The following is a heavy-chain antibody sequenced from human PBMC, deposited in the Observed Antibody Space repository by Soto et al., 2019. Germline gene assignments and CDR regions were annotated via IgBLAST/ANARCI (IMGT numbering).Heavy chain of an antibody. J-gene: IGHJ4*02. D-gene: IGHD6-13*01. CDR1: EGTFNSYA. Sequence: QAQVVQSGAEVRKPGSSVKLSCKASEGTFNSYAIAWVRQAPGQGLEWMGGIIPYYSTLNYAQKFQDRVTMTADDSTNTVYMELSRLRSDDTAVYFCASGASRWYPTFFDSWDQGTLVTVSS. V-gene: IGHV1-69*01. CDR3: ASGASRWYPTFFDS. CDR2: IIPYYSTL.